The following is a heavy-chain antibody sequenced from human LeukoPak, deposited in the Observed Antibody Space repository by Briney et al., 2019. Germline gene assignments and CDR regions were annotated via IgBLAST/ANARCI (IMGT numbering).Heavy chain of an antibody. Sequence: PGGSLRLSCAASGFTFSSYAMSWVRQAPGKGLEWVANIRQDGSEKYCVDSVKGRFTISRDNAKNSLYLQMNSLRAEDTAVYYCARDYGVNWFDPWGQGTLVTVSS. V-gene: IGHV3-7*01. D-gene: IGHD4-17*01. J-gene: IGHJ5*02. CDR2: IRQDGSEK. CDR1: GFTFSSYA. CDR3: ARDYGVNWFDP.